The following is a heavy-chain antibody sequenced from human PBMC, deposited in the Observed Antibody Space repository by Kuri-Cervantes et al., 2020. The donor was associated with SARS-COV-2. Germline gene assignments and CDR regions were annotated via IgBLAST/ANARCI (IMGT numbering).Heavy chain of an antibody. J-gene: IGHJ4*02. Sequence: SVKVSCKASGGTFSSYAVTWVRQAPGQGLEWMGRIIPLFGTTIYAQKFQGRVTLTADKSTNTAYTELSSLRSEDTAVYYCARPYCSTSTCYDGTFDSWGQGTLVTVSS. CDR1: GGTFSSYA. D-gene: IGHD2-2*01. CDR3: ARPYCSTSTCYDGTFDS. CDR2: IIPLFGTT. V-gene: IGHV1-69*06.